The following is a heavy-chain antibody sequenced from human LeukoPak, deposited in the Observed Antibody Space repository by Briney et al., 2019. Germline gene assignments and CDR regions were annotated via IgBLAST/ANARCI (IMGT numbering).Heavy chain of an antibody. CDR2: MNQLGNEK. J-gene: IGHJ4*02. CDR3: ARGTYYYEF. Sequence: GSLRLSCAASKFTFSDYWMTLVRQAPGQGPEWVAYMNQLGNEKNYLDSVKGRFTISRDNAKNSLYLQMTSLRADDTAVYYCARGTYYYEFWGQGTLVTVSS. D-gene: IGHD3-16*01. CDR1: KFTFSDYW. V-gene: IGHV3-7*04.